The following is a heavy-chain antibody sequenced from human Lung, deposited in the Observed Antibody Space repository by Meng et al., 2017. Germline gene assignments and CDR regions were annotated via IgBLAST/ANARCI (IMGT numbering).Heavy chain of an antibody. J-gene: IGHJ4*02. CDR3: ARGPTTMAHDFDY. CDR2: INHSGST. Sequence: RARLVKPSETPSLTGCFAGGSSSDNFCIWIRQPSWNGLGGIGEINHSGSTNYNPSLGSRATISVDTSQNNLSRKLSSVTAAHSAVYYCARGPTTMAHDFDYWGQGTLVTVSS. V-gene: IGHV4-34*01. CDR1: GGSSSDNF. D-gene: IGHD4-11*01.